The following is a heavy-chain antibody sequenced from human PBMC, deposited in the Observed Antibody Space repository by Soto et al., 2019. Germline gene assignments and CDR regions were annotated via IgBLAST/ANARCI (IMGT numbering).Heavy chain of an antibody. D-gene: IGHD6-19*01. V-gene: IGHV3-48*02. J-gene: IGHJ6*02. Sequence: GGSLRLSCAASGFTFSSYSMNWVRQAPGKGLEWVSYISSSSSTIYYADSVKGRFTISRDNAKNSLYLQMNSLRDEDTAVYYCARARSSGWVYYGMDVWGQGTTVTVSS. CDR2: ISSSSSTI. CDR1: GFTFSSYS. CDR3: ARARSSGWVYYGMDV.